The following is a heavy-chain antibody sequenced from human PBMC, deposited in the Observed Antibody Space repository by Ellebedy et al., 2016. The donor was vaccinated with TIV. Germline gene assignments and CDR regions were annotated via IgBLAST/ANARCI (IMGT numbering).Heavy chain of an antibody. J-gene: IGHJ4*02. CDR3: ARGRSYGSGTFDY. V-gene: IGHV4-59*01. CDR2: IYYSGST. CDR1: GGSISSYY. Sequence: MPSETLSLTCTVSGGSISSYYWSWIRQPPGKGLEWIGYIYYSGSTNYNPSLKSRVTISVDTSKNQFSLKLSSVTAADTAVYYCARGRSYGSGTFDYWGQGTLVTVSS. D-gene: IGHD3-10*01.